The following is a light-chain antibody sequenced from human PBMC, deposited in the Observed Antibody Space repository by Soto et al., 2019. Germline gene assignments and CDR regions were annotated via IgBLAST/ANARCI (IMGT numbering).Light chain of an antibody. CDR1: SSTIGSKT. V-gene: IGLV1-44*01. Sequence: QSVLTQPPSASGTPGQRVTISCSGSSSTIGSKTLNWYQHLPGSAPKLLIYTTNQRPSGVPDRFSGSKSGTSASLAISGLQAEDEADYYCSSYTSRSTLVFATGTKVTVL. CDR3: SSYTSRSTLV. CDR2: TTN. J-gene: IGLJ1*01.